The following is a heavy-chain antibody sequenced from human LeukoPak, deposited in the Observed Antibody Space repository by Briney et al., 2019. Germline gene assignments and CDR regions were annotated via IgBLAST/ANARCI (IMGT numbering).Heavy chain of an antibody. CDR3: TREDHSNYNY. D-gene: IGHD4-11*01. J-gene: IGHJ4*02. Sequence: GGSLRLSCAASGFTFSNNWMTWVRQAPGKGLEWVASIKQDGGETFYVDSVKGRFTISRDNAKNSLYLQMNSLRAEDTAVYYCTREDHSNYNYWGQGTLVTVSS. CDR1: GFTFSNNW. CDR2: IKQDGGET. V-gene: IGHV3-7*01.